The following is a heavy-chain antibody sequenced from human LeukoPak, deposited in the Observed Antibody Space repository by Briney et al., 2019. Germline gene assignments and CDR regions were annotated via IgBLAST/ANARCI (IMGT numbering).Heavy chain of an antibody. V-gene: IGHV3-7*01. Sequence: PGGSLRLSCAVSGFTFSSYSMSWVRQAPGKGLEWVAYIKEDGNENYYVDSVKGRFTISRDNAESSLYLQMNSLRAEDTAVYYCARGRYTPGPWGQGTLVTVSS. J-gene: IGHJ5*02. CDR2: IKEDGNEN. D-gene: IGHD1-1*01. CDR3: ARGRYTPGP. CDR1: GFTFSSYS.